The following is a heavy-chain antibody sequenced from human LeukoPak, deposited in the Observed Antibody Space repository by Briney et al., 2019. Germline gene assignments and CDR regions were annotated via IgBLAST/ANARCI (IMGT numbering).Heavy chain of an antibody. V-gene: IGHV3-23*01. D-gene: IGHD2-2*01. Sequence: GGSLRLSCAASGFTFTNYAMTWVRQAPGKGLEWVSAIGGSGGNTYYADSVKGRFTISRDNSKNTLYLQMNSLRAEDTAVYYCAKVFCSSTSCSTINGYYFDYWGQGTLVTVSS. CDR3: AKVFCSSTSCSTINGYYFDY. J-gene: IGHJ4*02. CDR1: GFTFTNYA. CDR2: IGGSGGNT.